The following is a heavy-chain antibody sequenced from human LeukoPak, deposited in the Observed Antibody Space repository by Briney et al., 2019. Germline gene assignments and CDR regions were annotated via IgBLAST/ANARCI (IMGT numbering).Heavy chain of an antibody. CDR1: GGSMTNSY. D-gene: IGHD2-15*01. J-gene: IGHJ3*01. CDR2: IYFTGST. CDR3: ARRRQVSYYSPYAFDL. V-gene: IGHV4-59*08. Sequence: SETLSLTCTVSGGSMTNSYWGWIRQPPGKGLEWLGYIYFTGSTNSSPSLKSRVTISLDTSKNQLSLRLTSVTAADTAVYYCARRRQVSYYSPYAFDLWGQGTMVTVSS.